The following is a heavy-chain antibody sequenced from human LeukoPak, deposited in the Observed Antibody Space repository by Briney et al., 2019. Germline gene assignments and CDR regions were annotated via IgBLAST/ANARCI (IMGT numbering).Heavy chain of an antibody. V-gene: IGHV3-74*01. D-gene: IGHD1-7*01. CDR2: INTDRSSD. CDR3: AREAYGSTWSGFDP. CDR1: GFTFSNYG. Sequence: PGGSLRLSCEASGFTFSNYGMHWVRQAPGKGLVWVSSINTDRSSDYDAESVMGPFSSSNYNAKDTLFMKSDSLRAKDTAVYSCAREAYGSTWSGFDPWGQGTLVTVSS. J-gene: IGHJ5*02.